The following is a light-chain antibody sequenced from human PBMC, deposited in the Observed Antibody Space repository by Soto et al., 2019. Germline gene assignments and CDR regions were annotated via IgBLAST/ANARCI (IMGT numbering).Light chain of an antibody. V-gene: IGLV2-14*01. CDR3: SSYTSSSTYV. J-gene: IGLJ1*01. Sequence: QSVLTQPGYVSGSPGQSITISCTGTSGDVGGYNYVSWYQQHPGKAPKLMIYDVSNRPSGVSNRFSGSKSGNTASLTISGLQAEDEADYYCSSYTSSSTYVFGTGTKVTVL. CDR1: SGDVGGYNY. CDR2: DVS.